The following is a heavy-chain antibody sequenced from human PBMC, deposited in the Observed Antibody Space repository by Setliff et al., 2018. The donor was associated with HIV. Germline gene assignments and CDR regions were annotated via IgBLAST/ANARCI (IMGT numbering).Heavy chain of an antibody. D-gene: IGHD6-13*01. CDR1: GFTFSSYA. CDR2: ISGSGAST. Sequence: GGSLRLSCAASGFTFSSYAMSWVRQAPGKGLEWVSAISGSGASTYYADSVKGRFTISRDNSKNTLYLQMNSLRTEDTAVYFCARVRARYSSSWSFDYWGQGTPVTVSS. J-gene: IGHJ4*02. CDR3: ARVRARYSSSWSFDY. V-gene: IGHV3-23*01.